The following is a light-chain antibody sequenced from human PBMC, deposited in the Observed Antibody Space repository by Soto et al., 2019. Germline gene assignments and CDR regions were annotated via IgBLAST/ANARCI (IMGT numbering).Light chain of an antibody. CDR2: DVS. CDR1: SSDVGGYNY. CDR3: SSYTTSNTRQIV. V-gene: IGLV2-14*03. J-gene: IGLJ1*01. Sequence: QSVLTQPASVSGSPGQSITISCTGTSSDVGGYNYVSWYQHHPGKAPKLKIYDVSNRPSGVSNRFSGSKSGNTASLTISGLLPEDEADYYCSSYTTSNTRQIVLGTGTKVTVL.